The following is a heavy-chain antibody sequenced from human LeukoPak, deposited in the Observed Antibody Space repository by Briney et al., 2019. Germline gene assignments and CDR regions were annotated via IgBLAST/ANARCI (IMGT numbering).Heavy chain of an antibody. CDR1: GYSISSGYY. CDR2: IYHSGAI. CDR3: ARTYGSGTYYFDW. D-gene: IGHD3-10*01. Sequence: PSETLSLTCAVSGYSISSGYYWGWIRQPPGKGLEWIGSIYHSGAIYYNPSLKSRVTISVDTSRNQFSLKLSSATAADTAVYYCARTYGSGTYYFDWWGQGIFVTVSS. V-gene: IGHV4-38-2*01. J-gene: IGHJ4*02.